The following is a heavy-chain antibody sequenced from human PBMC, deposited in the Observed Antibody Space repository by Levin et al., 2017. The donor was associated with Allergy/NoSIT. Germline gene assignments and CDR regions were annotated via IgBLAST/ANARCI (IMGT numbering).Heavy chain of an antibody. Sequence: MSSETLSLTCTVSGGSISSYYWSWIRQPPGKGLEWIGYIYYSGSTNYNPSLKSRVTISVDTSKNQFSLKLSSVTAADTAVYYCARGGVGATSFDYWGQGTLVTVSS. CDR3: ARGGVGATSFDY. J-gene: IGHJ4*02. CDR1: GGSISSYY. CDR2: IYYSGST. V-gene: IGHV4-59*01. D-gene: IGHD1-26*01.